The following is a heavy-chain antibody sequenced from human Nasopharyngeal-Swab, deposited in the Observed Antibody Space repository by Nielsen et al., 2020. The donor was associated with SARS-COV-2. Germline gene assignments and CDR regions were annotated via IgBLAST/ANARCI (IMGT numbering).Heavy chain of an antibody. J-gene: IGHJ4*02. CDR2: ISYDGSNK. Sequence: GGSLRLSCAASGFTFSSYGMHWVRQAPGKGLEWVAVISYDGSNKYYADSVKGRFTISRDNSENTLYLQMNSLRAEDTAVYYCARDEGCFDYWGQGTLVTVSS. CDR3: ARDEGCFDY. D-gene: IGHD2-15*01. CDR1: GFTFSSYG. V-gene: IGHV3-30*03.